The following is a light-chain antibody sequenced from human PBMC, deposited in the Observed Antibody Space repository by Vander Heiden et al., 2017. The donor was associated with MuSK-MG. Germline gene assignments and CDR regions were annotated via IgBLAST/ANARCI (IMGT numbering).Light chain of an antibody. CDR3: QQDGTSPLT. J-gene: IGKJ4*01. V-gene: IGKV3-20*01. Sequence: ENVLTQSPGTLSWSPGERATVSCRASQIVSSNSLAWYQQKPGQAPRLLIYDASKRATGIPDRFSGSASGTDFTLTISRLEPEAFAVYLCQQDGTSPLTFGGWTNVETK. CDR2: DAS. CDR1: QIVSSNS.